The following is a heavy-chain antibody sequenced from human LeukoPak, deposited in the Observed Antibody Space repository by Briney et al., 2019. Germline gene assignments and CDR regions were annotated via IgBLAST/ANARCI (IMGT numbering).Heavy chain of an antibody. CDR1: GGSFSGYY. CDR3: ARGRPSIAAAAWYFDY. D-gene: IGHD6-13*01. Sequence: SETLSLTCAVYGGSFSGYYWSWIRQPPGKGLEWIGEINHSGSTNYNPSLKSRVTISVDTSKNQFSLKLSSVTAADTAVYYCARGRPSIAAAAWYFDYWGQGTLVTVSS. J-gene: IGHJ4*02. V-gene: IGHV4-34*01. CDR2: INHSGST.